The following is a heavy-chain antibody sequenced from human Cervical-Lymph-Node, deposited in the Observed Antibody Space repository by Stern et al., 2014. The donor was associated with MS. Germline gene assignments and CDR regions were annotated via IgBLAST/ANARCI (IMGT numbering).Heavy chain of an antibody. CDR2: VSFSGST. CDR1: AVCISSGGYY. D-gene: IGHD5-24*01. Sequence: QLQESGPGLLKPSQTLSLSCTISAVCISSGGYYWSWIRQLPGKGLEWIGYVSFSGSTPYNPSVTSRVSISVDTSKNQFSLNLRSVTAADTAVYYCANGGDEYNPIDYWGQGTLVIVST. V-gene: IGHV4-31*03. CDR3: ANGGDEYNPIDY. J-gene: IGHJ4*02.